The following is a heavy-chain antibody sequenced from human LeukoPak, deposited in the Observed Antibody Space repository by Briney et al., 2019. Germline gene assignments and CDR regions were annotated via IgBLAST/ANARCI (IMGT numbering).Heavy chain of an antibody. J-gene: IGHJ4*02. CDR1: GFTVSRNN. CDR3: ARAPSSWYDTEIDY. D-gene: IGHD6-13*01. Sequence: GGSLGLSCAVSGFTVSRNNMSWVRQAPGEGLEWVSVLYSGGNTYYADSVKGRFTISRDNSKNTLYLQMNSLRAEDTAVYYCARAPSSWYDTEIDYWGQGTLVTVSS. CDR2: LYSGGNT. V-gene: IGHV3-53*01.